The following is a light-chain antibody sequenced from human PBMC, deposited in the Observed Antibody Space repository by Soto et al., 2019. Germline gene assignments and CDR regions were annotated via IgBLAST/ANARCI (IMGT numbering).Light chain of an antibody. CDR2: TVS. CDR1: HSLLDSDDGNTY. Sequence: DIVMTQTPLSLPVTPGEPASISCRSSHSLLDSDDGNTYLDWYLQKPGQSPQLLIYTVSYRASGVPDRFSGSGSGTDFTLKISRVEAEDVGVYYCMQRIEFPLTFGGGTKV. V-gene: IGKV2-40*01. J-gene: IGKJ4*01. CDR3: MQRIEFPLT.